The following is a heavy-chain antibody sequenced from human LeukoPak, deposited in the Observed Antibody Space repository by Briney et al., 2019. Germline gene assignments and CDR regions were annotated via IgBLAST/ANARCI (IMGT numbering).Heavy chain of an antibody. D-gene: IGHD3-3*01. CDR3: AGFWSGYYGFDY. Sequence: SETLSLTCTVSGGSISSGSYYWSWIRQPAGKGLEWIGRIYTSGSTNYNPSLKSRVTISVDTSKNQFSLKLGSVTAADTAVYYCAGFWSGYYGFDYWGQGTLVTVSS. CDR1: GGSISSGSYY. CDR2: IYTSGST. J-gene: IGHJ4*02. V-gene: IGHV4-61*02.